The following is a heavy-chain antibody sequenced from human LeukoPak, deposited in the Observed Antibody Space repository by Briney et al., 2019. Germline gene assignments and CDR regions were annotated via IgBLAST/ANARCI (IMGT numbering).Heavy chain of an antibody. CDR3: ARDPIVLGYFDY. Sequence: ASVKVSCKASGYTFASYGISWVQQAPGQGLEWMGWISAYNGNTNYAQKLQGRVTMTTDTSTSTAYMELRSLRSDDTAVYYCARDPIVLGYFDYWGQGTLVTVSS. CDR1: GYTFASYG. CDR2: ISAYNGNT. D-gene: IGHD5/OR15-5a*01. V-gene: IGHV1-18*01. J-gene: IGHJ4*02.